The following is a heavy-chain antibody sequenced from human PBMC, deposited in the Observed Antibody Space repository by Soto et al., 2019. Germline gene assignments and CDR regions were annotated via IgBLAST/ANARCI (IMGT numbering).Heavy chain of an antibody. CDR2: IYYSGST. CDR1: GGSISSYY. J-gene: IGHJ4*02. D-gene: IGHD2-15*01. CDR3: ARVGYCSGGSCPYYFDY. Sequence: PSETLSLTCTVSGGSISSYYWSWIRQPPGKGLEWIGYIYYSGSTNYNPSLKSRVTISVDTSKNQFSLKLSSVTAADTAVYYCARVGYCSGGSCPYYFDYWGQGTLVTVSS. V-gene: IGHV4-59*01.